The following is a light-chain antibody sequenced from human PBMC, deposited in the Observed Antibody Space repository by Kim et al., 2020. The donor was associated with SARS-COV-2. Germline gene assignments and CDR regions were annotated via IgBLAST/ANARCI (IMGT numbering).Light chain of an antibody. V-gene: IGLV3-27*01. CDR2: KDS. J-gene: IGLJ2*01. Sequence: YELTQPSSVSVSPGQTARITGSGDVLAKNYTRWFQQKPGKAPVLVIYKDSERTSGIHERFSGSGSGTTVTFTISGAQVEDEADYYCYSPADNSAVFGGGTQLT. CDR1: VLAKNY. CDR3: YSPADNSAV.